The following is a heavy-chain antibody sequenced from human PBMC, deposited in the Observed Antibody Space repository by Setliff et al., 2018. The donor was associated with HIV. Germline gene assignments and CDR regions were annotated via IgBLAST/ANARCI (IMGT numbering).Heavy chain of an antibody. J-gene: IGHJ4*02. CDR2: IYYSGST. D-gene: IGHD3-16*01. CDR3: ARLKSGSLGGYVDY. V-gene: IGHV4-59*11. Sequence: SETLSLTCTVSGGSISSHYWSWIRQPPGKGLEWIGYIYYSGSTNYNPSLKSRVTISVDTSKNQFSLKLSSVTAADTAVYYCARLKSGSLGGYVDYWGQGTLVTVSS. CDR1: GGSISSHY.